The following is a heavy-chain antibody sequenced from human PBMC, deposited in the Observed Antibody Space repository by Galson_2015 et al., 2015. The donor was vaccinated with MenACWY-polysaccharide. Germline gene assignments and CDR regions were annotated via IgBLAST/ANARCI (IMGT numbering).Heavy chain of an antibody. Sequence: LRLSCAASGFTFTNYAMNWVRQAPGKGLEWIGCIFHSGSTKYSPSLNSRVTISVDTSNNQFSLKLSSVTAADTAVYYCARSPGGYSSGGQIDSWGQGSLVTVSS. CDR1: GFTFTNYA. D-gene: IGHD5-18*01. V-gene: IGHV4-59*01. CDR3: ARSPGGYSSGGQIDS. J-gene: IGHJ4*02. CDR2: IFHSGST.